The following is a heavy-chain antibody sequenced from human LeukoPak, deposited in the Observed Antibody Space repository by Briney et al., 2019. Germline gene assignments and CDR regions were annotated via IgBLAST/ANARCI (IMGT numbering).Heavy chain of an antibody. V-gene: IGHV3-7*01. D-gene: IGHD3-22*01. J-gene: IGHJ5*02. CDR3: AREDYYDSSGYYLYNWFDP. CDR2: IKQDGSEK. Sequence: PGGSLRLSCAASGFTFSSYWMSWVRQAPGKGLEWVANIKQDGSEKYYVDSVKGRFTISRDNAKNSLYLQMNSLRAEDTAVYYCAREDYYDSSGYYLYNWFDPWGRGTLVTVSS. CDR1: GFTFSSYW.